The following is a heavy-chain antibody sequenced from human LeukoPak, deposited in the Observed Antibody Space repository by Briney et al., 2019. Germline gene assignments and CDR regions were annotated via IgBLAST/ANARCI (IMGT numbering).Heavy chain of an antibody. CDR1: GFIFSTYS. V-gene: IGHV3-21*01. J-gene: IGHJ4*02. D-gene: IGHD3-3*01. CDR3: ERDATPTSGYQFDY. Sequence: GGSLRLSCAASGFIFSTYSMNWVRQAPGKGLEWVSSISGSSIYVYYSDSVRGRFTISRDNAKNSLYLQMNSLRAEDTAVYYCERDATPTSGYQFDYWGQGTLVTVSS. CDR2: ISGSSIYV.